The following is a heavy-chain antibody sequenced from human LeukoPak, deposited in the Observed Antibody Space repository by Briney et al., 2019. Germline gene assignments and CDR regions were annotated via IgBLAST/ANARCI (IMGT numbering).Heavy chain of an antibody. CDR3: AKRTHYVVVVPAAMDY. D-gene: IGHD2-2*01. CDR2: INQDGSEK. CDR1: GFTFSRFW. Sequence: GGSLRLSCAASGFTFSRFWMTWVRQAPGKGLEWVANINQDGSEKYYVDSVKGRFTISRDNSKNTLYLQMNSLRAEDTAVYYCAKRTHYVVVVPAAMDYWGQGTLVTVSS. J-gene: IGHJ4*02. V-gene: IGHV3-7*03.